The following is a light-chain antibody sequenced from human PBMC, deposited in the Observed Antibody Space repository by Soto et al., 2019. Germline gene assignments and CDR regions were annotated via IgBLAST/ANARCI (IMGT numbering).Light chain of an antibody. CDR3: QQCATAHVT. V-gene: IGKV3-20*01. J-gene: IGKJ1*01. CDR1: QNVSKNY. CDR2: DAS. Sequence: ENVLTQSPGTLSLSPGERATLSCRASQNVSKNYLAWYQQKPGQPPRLLIADASRRAAAIPDRFSGRWSGTDLTLTISRLEPEDFVVYYWQQCATAHVTFGQGTKVEIK.